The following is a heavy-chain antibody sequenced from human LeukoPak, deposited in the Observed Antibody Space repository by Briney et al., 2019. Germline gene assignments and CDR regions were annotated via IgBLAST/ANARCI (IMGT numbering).Heavy chain of an antibody. V-gene: IGHV3-21*01. CDR3: VPYYYDSSGLPGGY. D-gene: IGHD3-22*01. Sequence: GGSLRLSCVASGFTFSSYSMNWVRQAPGKGLEWVSSISSGSSYIYHADSVKGRFTISRDNAKNSLYLQMNSLRAEDTAVYYCVPYYYDSSGLPGGYWGQGTLVTVSS. CDR1: GFTFSSYS. CDR2: ISSGSSYI. J-gene: IGHJ4*02.